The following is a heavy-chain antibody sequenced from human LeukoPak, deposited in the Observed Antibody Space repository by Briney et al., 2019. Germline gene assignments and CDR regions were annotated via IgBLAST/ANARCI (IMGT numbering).Heavy chain of an antibody. CDR3: VRVGNYREFDY. Sequence: PGGSLRLSCTASRFTFSSYSMNWVRQALGKGLEWVSSISSSSSYIYYADSVKGRFTISRANAKNSLYMQMNSLRAEDTAVYYCVRVGNYREFDYWGQGTLVTVS. CDR2: ISSSSSYI. D-gene: IGHD1-7*01. J-gene: IGHJ4*02. V-gene: IGHV3-21*01. CDR1: RFTFSSYS.